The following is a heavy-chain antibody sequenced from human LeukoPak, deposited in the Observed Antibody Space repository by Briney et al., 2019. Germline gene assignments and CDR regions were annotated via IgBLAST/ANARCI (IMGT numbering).Heavy chain of an antibody. CDR2: ISASGGST. V-gene: IGHV3-23*01. CDR1: GFTFSSYG. Sequence: GGSLRLSCAASGFTFSSYGMHWVRQAPGKGLEWVSTISASGGSTYYPDSVKGRFTISRDNSKNTLYLQMSSLRAEDTAVYYCAKDLSRYDAGYYFDYWGQGTLVTVSS. J-gene: IGHJ4*02. CDR3: AKDLSRYDAGYYFDY. D-gene: IGHD3-10*01.